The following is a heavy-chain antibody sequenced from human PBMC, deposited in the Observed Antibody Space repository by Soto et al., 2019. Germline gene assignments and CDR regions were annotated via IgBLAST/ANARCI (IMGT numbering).Heavy chain of an antibody. V-gene: IGHV1-3*01. CDR1: GYTFTSYG. D-gene: IGHD1-26*01. J-gene: IGHJ5*01. CDR3: AKDAVGGFPNWFDS. CDR2: INAGNGNT. Sequence: ASVKVSCKPSGYTFTSYGITWVRQAPGQRLEWMGWINAGNGNTKYSQKFQGRVTITRDTSASTAYMELSSLRAEDTAVYYCAKDAVGGFPNWFDSWGQGTLVTVSS.